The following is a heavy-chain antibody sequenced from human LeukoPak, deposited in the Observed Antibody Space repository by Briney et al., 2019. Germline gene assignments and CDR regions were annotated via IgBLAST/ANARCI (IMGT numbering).Heavy chain of an antibody. CDR3: ARGWDNGDRTFDY. J-gene: IGHJ4*02. CDR1: GGSISSHY. Sequence: SETLSLTCTVSGGSISSHYWTWIRQTPGKRLEWIGYIHYSGTTNYNLSLKSRVTTSIDTSKNQFSLKLSSVTAADTGIYYCARGWDNGDRTFDYWGQGTLVTVSS. V-gene: IGHV4-59*11. CDR2: IHYSGTT. D-gene: IGHD4-17*01.